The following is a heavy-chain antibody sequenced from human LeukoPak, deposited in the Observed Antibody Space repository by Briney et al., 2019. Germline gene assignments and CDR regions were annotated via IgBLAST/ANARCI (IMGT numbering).Heavy chain of an antibody. D-gene: IGHD2-2*01. Sequence: ASVKVSCKASGGTFSSYAISWVRQAPGQGLEWMGGIIPIFGTANYAQKFQGRVTITADESTSTAYMELSSLRSEDTAVYYCARASYCSSTSCYLAFDIWGQGTMVTVSS. CDR2: IIPIFGTA. CDR1: GGTFSSYA. V-gene: IGHV1-69*13. J-gene: IGHJ3*02. CDR3: ARASYCSSTSCYLAFDI.